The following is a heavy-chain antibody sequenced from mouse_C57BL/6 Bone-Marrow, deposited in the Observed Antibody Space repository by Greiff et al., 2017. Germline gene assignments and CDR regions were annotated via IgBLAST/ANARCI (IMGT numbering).Heavy chain of an antibody. CDR2: IDPANGNT. CDR3: AGQIYDGYSYYAMDY. J-gene: IGHJ4*01. Sequence: EVQLQQSVAELVRPGASVKLSCTASGFNIKNTYMHWVKQRPEQGLEWIGRIDPANGNTKYAPKFQGKATITADTSSNTAYLQLSSLTAEDTAIYYGAGQIYDGYSYYAMDYWGQGTSVTVSS. D-gene: IGHD2-3*01. CDR1: GFNIKNTY. V-gene: IGHV14-3*01.